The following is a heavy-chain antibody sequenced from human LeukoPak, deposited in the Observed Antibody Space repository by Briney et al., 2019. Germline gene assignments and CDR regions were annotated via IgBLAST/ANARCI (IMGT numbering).Heavy chain of an antibody. CDR1: GGSISSYY. J-gene: IGHJ3*02. Sequence: SETLSLTRTVSGGSISSYYWSWIRQPPGKGLEWIGYIYYSGSTNYSPSLKSRVTISVDTSKNQFSLKPSSVTAADTAVYYCARQVKRRITIFGVVIVDDAFDIWGQGTMVTVSS. CDR2: IYYSGST. CDR3: ARQVKRRITIFGVVIVDDAFDI. V-gene: IGHV4-59*08. D-gene: IGHD3-3*01.